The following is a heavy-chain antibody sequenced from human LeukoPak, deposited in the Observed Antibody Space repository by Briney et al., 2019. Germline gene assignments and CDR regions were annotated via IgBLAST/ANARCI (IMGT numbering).Heavy chain of an antibody. CDR2: IYYSGST. CDR3: ARGYRNYYDSSGYYYYSYYMDV. CDR1: GGSISSYY. V-gene: IGHV4-59*01. Sequence: SETLSLTCTVSGGSISSYYWSWIRQPPGKGLEWIGYIYYSGSTNYNPSLKSRVTISVDTSKNQFSLKLSSVTAADTAVYYGARGYRNYYDSSGYYYYSYYMDVWGKGTTVTLSS. J-gene: IGHJ6*03. D-gene: IGHD3-22*01.